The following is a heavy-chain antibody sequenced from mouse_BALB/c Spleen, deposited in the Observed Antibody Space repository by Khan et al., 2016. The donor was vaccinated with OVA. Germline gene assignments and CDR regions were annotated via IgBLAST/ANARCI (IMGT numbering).Heavy chain of an antibody. V-gene: IGHV1-76*01. CDR2: IYPGTGNT. D-gene: IGHD3-2*02. J-gene: IGHJ2*01. CDR3: AREEALYHFDH. Sequence: VQLKESGAELVRPGASVKLSCKTSGYIFTSYWIHWVKQRPGQGLEWIARIYPGTGNTYYNEKFKDKATLTADKSSSTAYMQLSSLKSEDSDVYFCAREEALYHFDHWGQGTTLTVSS. CDR1: GYIFTSYW.